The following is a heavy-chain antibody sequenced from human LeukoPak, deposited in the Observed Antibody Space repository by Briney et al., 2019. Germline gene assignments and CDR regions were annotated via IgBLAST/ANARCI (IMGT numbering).Heavy chain of an antibody. J-gene: IGHJ5*02. D-gene: IGHD2-2*03. CDR3: ARVVRVGYCNSTSCGWFDP. CDR2: IYTSGST. CDR1: GGSISSYY. Sequence: SETLSLTCTVSGGSISSYYWSWIRQPAGKGLEWIGRIYTSGSTNYNPSLKSRVTMSVDTSKNQFSLKLSSVTAADTAVYYCARVVRVGYCNSTSCGWFDPWGQGTLVTVSS. V-gene: IGHV4-4*07.